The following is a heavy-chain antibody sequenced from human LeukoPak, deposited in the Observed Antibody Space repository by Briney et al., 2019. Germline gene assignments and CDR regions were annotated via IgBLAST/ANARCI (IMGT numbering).Heavy chain of an antibody. CDR3: ARDVWFGENYYYYMDV. Sequence: SETLSLTCTVSGGSISSYYWSWIRQPPGRGLEWIGYIYYSGSTNYNPSLKSRVTISVDTSKNQFSLKLSSVTAADTAVYYCARDVWFGENYYYYMDVWGKGTTVTVSS. D-gene: IGHD3-10*01. CDR2: IYYSGST. J-gene: IGHJ6*03. CDR1: GGSISSYY. V-gene: IGHV4-59*01.